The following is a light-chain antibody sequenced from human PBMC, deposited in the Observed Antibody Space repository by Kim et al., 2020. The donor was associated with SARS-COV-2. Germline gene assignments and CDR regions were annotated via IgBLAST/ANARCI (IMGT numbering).Light chain of an antibody. J-gene: IGKJ5*01. CDR3: QQYGDSPLIT. CDR1: QSVSSNY. CDR2: GVS. V-gene: IGKV3-20*01. Sequence: EIVLTQSPGTLSLSPGERATLSCRASQSVSSNYLAWYQQKRGQSPRLVIYGVSRRATGIPDRFSGSGSWTDFTFTISRLEPEDFAVYFCQQYGDSPLITFGQWTRLGIK.